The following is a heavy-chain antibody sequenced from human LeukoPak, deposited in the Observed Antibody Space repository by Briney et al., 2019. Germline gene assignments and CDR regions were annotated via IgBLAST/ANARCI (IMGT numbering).Heavy chain of an antibody. J-gene: IGHJ4*02. D-gene: IGHD3-22*01. CDR3: ARTEQENYYDSSGYYY. V-gene: IGHV1-69*13. Sequence: EASVKVSCKASGGTFSSYAISWVRQAPGQGLEWMGGIIPIFGTANYAQKFQGRVTITADESTSTAYMELGSLRSEDTAVYYCARTEQENYYDSSGYYYWGQGTLVTVSS. CDR1: GGTFSSYA. CDR2: IIPIFGTA.